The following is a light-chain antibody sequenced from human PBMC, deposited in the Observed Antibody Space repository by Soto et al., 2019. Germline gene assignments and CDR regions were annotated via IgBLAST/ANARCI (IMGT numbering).Light chain of an antibody. Sequence: QSVLTQPASVSGSPGQSITISCTGTSSDVGGYNYVSWYQLHPGKAPKLMIYEVNNRPSGVSHRFSGSKSGNTASLTFSGLQPEDEADYYCSSYASSGAVVFGGGTKVTVL. CDR1: SSDVGGYNY. CDR3: SSYASSGAVV. J-gene: IGLJ3*02. CDR2: EVN. V-gene: IGLV2-14*01.